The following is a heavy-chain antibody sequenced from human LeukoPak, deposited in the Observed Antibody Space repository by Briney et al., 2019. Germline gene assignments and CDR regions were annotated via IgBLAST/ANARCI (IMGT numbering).Heavy chain of an antibody. CDR3: ARDAYYYGSGSYYGGGDY. J-gene: IGHJ4*02. D-gene: IGHD3-10*01. V-gene: IGHV1-2*06. Sequence: ASVKVSCKASGYTFTGYYMHWVRQAPRQGLEWMGRINPNSGGTNYAQKFQGRVTMTRDTSISTAYMELSRLRSDDTAVYYCARDAYYYGSGSYYGGGDYWGQGTLDTVSS. CDR2: INPNSGGT. CDR1: GYTFTGYY.